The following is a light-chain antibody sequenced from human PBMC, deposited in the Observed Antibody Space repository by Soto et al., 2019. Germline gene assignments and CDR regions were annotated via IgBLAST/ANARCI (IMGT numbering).Light chain of an antibody. J-gene: IGKJ4*01. V-gene: IGKV3-11*01. CDR2: VAS. CDR1: QSVSSY. CDR3: QQRSNWLLT. Sequence: EIVLTQSPATLSLSPGERATLSCRASQSVSSYLAWYQQTPGQAPRLLIYVASIRATGIPARFSGSGSGTDFTLTISSLEPEDFAVYYCQQRSNWLLTFGGGTKVEIK.